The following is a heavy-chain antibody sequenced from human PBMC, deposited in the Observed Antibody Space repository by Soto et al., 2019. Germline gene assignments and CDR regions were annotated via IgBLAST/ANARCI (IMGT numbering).Heavy chain of an antibody. J-gene: IGHJ4*02. D-gene: IGHD5-18*01. CDR3: ATDLQLWRRYPDY. CDR2: ISGSGGST. CDR1: GFTFSSYA. V-gene: IGHV3-23*01. Sequence: GGSLRLSCAASGFTFSSYAMSWVRQAPGKGLEWVSAISGSGGSTYYADSVKGRFTISRDSSKNTVSLEMTSLRAEDTAVYYCATDLQLWRRYPDYWGQGTLVTVSS.